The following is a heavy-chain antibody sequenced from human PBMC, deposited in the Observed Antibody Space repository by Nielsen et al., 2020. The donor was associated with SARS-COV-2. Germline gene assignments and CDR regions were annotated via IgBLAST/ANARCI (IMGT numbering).Heavy chain of an antibody. Sequence: GGSLRLSCAASGFTFSDYYMSWIRQAPGKGLEWVSYISSSGSYIYYADSVKGRFTISRDNAKNSLYLQMNRLKLEDTAVYFCARETIDHTSSFFDYWGQGTLVTVSS. CDR1: GFTFSDYY. CDR2: ISSSGSYI. D-gene: IGHD2-2*01. J-gene: IGHJ4*02. CDR3: ARETIDHTSSFFDY. V-gene: IGHV3-11*04.